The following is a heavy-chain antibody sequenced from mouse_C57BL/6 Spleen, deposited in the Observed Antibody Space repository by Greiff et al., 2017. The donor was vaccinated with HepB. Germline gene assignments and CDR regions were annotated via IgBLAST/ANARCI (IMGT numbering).Heavy chain of an antibody. CDR2: ISYSGST. CDR3: ARSPGDYELDD. J-gene: IGHJ2*01. V-gene: IGHV3-8*01. D-gene: IGHD2-4*01. CDR1: GYSITSDY. Sequence: VQLKESGPGLAKPSQTLSLTCSVTGYSITSDYWNWIRKFPGNKLEYMGYISYSGSTYYNPSLKSRISITRDTSTNQYYLQLSTVTTEDTATYYCARSPGDYELDDWGQGTTLTVSS.